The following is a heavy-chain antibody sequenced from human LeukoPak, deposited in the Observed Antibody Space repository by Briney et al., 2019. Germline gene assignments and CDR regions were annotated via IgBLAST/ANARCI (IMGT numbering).Heavy chain of an antibody. D-gene: IGHD5-18*01. Sequence: GGSLRLSCAASGFTFSSYGMHWVRQAPGKGLEWVAVISYDGSNKYYADSVKGRFTISRDNAKNSLYLQMNSLRAEDTAMYYCAGGYSYGYYWGQGTLVTVSS. CDR2: ISYDGSNK. CDR1: GFTFSSYG. V-gene: IGHV3-30*03. J-gene: IGHJ4*02. CDR3: AGGYSYGYY.